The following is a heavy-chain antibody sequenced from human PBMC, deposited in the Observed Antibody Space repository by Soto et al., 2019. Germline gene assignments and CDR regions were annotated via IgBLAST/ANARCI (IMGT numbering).Heavy chain of an antibody. Sequence: EVQLLESGGGLVQPGGSLRLSCAASGFTFSSFAMNWVRQAPGKGLEWVSGVSGGGDATFYADSVKGRFTISRVQSKNTLYLQMNSLRAEDTAVYYCVKKIAGTTTSGAYWHFDVWGRGTLVTVSS. CDR2: VSGGGDAT. CDR3: VKKIAGTTTSGAYWHFDV. D-gene: IGHD1-26*01. V-gene: IGHV3-23*01. J-gene: IGHJ2*01. CDR1: GFTFSSFA.